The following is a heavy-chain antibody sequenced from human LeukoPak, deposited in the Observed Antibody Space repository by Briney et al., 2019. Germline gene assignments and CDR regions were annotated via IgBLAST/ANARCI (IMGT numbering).Heavy chain of an antibody. Sequence: EGSLRLSCAASGFTFSSDEMNWVRQAPGKGLEWISYISPSGSYIFYADSVKGRFTISRDNTKNSLYLQMNSLRVEDTAVYYCVRDVDPSTNWYWDYWGQGTLVTVSS. CDR3: VRDVDPSTNWYWDY. CDR1: GFTFSSDE. CDR2: ISPSGSYI. V-gene: IGHV3-48*03. J-gene: IGHJ4*02. D-gene: IGHD6-13*01.